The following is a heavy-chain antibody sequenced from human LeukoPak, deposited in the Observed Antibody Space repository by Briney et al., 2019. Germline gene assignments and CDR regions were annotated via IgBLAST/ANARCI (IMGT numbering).Heavy chain of an antibody. J-gene: IGHJ3*02. CDR2: LSHSGST. CDR1: GYSISSGYY. D-gene: IGHD3-3*01. V-gene: IGHV4-38-2*02. CDR3: ARGGVRGFYYDFWSGYYTTDAFDI. Sequence: SSETLSLTCTVDGYSISSGYYWGWIRQPPGKGLEWIGSLSHSGSTYYNPSLNSRVTILVDTSKNQFYMKLSSVTAADTAVYYCARGGVRGFYYDFWSGYYTTDAFDIWGQGTMVTVSS.